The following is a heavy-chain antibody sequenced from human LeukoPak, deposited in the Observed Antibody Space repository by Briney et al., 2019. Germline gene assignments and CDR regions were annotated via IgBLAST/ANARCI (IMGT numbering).Heavy chain of an antibody. V-gene: IGHV1-69*13. J-gene: IGHJ4*02. CDR3: ASRSDYDFWSGYQNYYFDY. Sequence: GASVKVSCKASGGTFSSYAISWVRQAPGQGLEWMGGIIPIFGTANYAQKFQGRVTITADESTSTAYMELSSLRSEDTAVYYCASRSDYDFWSGYQNYYFDYWGQGTLVTVSP. CDR2: IIPIFGTA. D-gene: IGHD3-3*01. CDR1: GGTFSSYA.